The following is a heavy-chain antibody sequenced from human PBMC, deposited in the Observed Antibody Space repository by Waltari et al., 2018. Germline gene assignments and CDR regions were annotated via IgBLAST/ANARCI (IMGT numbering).Heavy chain of an antibody. CDR3: ARDREVTKWSLIPDERRAFDI. CDR2: ISSSSRNI. J-gene: IGHJ3*02. CDR1: GFTFSSYT. V-gene: IGHV3-21*01. Sequence: VQLVESGGGLVKHGGSLRLYCAASGFTFSSYTINWVRRAPGKGLEWVSSISSSSRNIYYADSVKGRFTISRDNAKRSLYLQINSLRAEDTAVYYCARDREVTKWSLIPDERRAFDIWGQGTMVTVSS. D-gene: IGHD2-15*01.